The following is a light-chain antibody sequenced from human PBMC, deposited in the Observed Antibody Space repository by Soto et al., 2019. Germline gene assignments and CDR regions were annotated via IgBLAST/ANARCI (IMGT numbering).Light chain of an antibody. CDR2: DAS. CDR3: QQRSNWHPIT. J-gene: IGKJ5*01. V-gene: IGKV3-11*01. Sequence: IVMTQSSANLSVSPGERATPSCRASQSVRSYLAWYQQKPGQATRLLIYDASNRATGIPARFSGSGSGADFTLTISSLEPEDFAVYYCQQRSNWHPITFGQGTRLDIK. CDR1: QSVRSY.